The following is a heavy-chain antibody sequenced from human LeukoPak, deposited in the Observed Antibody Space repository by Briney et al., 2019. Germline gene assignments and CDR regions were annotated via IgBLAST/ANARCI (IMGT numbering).Heavy chain of an antibody. V-gene: IGHV3-30-3*01. CDR1: GFTFSTYA. CDR3: ARDLTTVTTL. Sequence: GRSLRLSCAASGFTFSTYAMHWVRQAPGKGLEWVADISYDGSNKYYTDSVKGRFTISRDNARNSLYLQMSSLRSDDTAVYYCARDLTTVTTLWGQGTLVTVSS. J-gene: IGHJ4*02. D-gene: IGHD4-17*01. CDR2: ISYDGSNK.